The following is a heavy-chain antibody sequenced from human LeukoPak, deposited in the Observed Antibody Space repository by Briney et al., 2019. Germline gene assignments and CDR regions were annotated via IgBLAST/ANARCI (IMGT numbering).Heavy chain of an antibody. J-gene: IGHJ4*02. D-gene: IGHD2-15*01. CDR2: ISGSGGST. V-gene: IGHV3-23*01. CDR3: ARVQCSGGSCYGYFDY. Sequence: GGSLRLSCAASGFTFSNYDMSWVRQAPGKGLEWVSAISGSGGSTYYADSVKGRFTISRDNSKNTLYLQMNSLRAEDTAVYYCARVQCSGGSCYGYFDYWGQGTLVTVSS. CDR1: GFTFSNYD.